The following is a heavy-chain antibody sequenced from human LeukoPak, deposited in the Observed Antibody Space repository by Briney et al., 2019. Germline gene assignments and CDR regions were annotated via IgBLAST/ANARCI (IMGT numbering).Heavy chain of an antibody. CDR2: IYTSGST. CDR1: GGSISSYY. Sequence: SETLSLTCTVSGGSISSYYWSWIRQPAGKGLEWIGRIYTSGSTNYNPSLKSRVTMSVDTSKNQFSPKLSSVTAADTAVYYCARGGGSSHSYYYYYMDVWGKGTTVTVSS. V-gene: IGHV4-4*07. D-gene: IGHD2-2*01. CDR3: ARGGGSSHSYYYYYMDV. J-gene: IGHJ6*03.